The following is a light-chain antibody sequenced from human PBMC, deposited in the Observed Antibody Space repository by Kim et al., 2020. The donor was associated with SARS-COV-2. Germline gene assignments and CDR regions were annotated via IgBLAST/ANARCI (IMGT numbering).Light chain of an antibody. J-gene: IGKJ2*01. V-gene: IGKV3-15*01. Sequence: EIVLTQSPATLSVSPGERATLSCRASQSVSTNLAWYQQKPGQAPRLLIYGASNRATGVPARFSGSGSGTEFTLTISSLQSEDFAVYYCQQAENWAMYTFGQGTKLEI. CDR2: GAS. CDR1: QSVSTN. CDR3: QQAENWAMYT.